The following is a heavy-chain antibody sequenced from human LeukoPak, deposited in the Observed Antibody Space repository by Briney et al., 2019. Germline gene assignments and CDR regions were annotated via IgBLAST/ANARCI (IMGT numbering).Heavy chain of an antibody. D-gene: IGHD3-22*01. Sequence: PGGSLRLSRAASGFTFSSYAMSWVRQAPGKGLEWVSAISGSGGSTYYADSVKGRFTISRDNSKNTLYLQMNSLRAEDTAVYYCAKQVRYYYDSSGYYFPGYWGQGTLVTVSS. V-gene: IGHV3-23*01. J-gene: IGHJ4*02. CDR2: ISGSGGST. CDR1: GFTFSSYA. CDR3: AKQVRYYYDSSGYYFPGY.